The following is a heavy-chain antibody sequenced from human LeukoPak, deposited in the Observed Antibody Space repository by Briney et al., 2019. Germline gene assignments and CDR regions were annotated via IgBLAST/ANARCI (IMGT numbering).Heavy chain of an antibody. CDR2: INHSGST. V-gene: IGHV4-34*01. CDR1: GFTFSSYA. J-gene: IGHJ3*02. D-gene: IGHD3-22*01. CDR3: ARHDSRKIDAFDI. Sequence: GSLRLSCAASGFTFSSYAMSWVRQPPGKGLEWIGEINHSGSTNYNPSLKSRVTISVDTSKNQFSLKLSSVTAADTAVYYCARHDSRKIDAFDIWGQGTMVTVSS.